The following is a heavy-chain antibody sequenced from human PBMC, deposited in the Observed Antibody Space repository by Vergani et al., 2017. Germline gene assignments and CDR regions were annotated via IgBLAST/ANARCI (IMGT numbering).Heavy chain of an antibody. CDR3: ARGSGYCSSTSCYIFDY. CDR1: GVTFSSYA. J-gene: IGHJ4*02. D-gene: IGHD2-2*02. Sequence: QVQLVQSGAEVKKPGASVKVSCKASGVTFSSYAISWVRQAPGQGLEWMGGIIPIFGTANYAQKFQGRVTITADESTSTAYMALSSLRSEDTAVYYWARGSGYCSSTSCYIFDYWGQGTLVTVSS. CDR2: IIPIFGTA. V-gene: IGHV1-69*01.